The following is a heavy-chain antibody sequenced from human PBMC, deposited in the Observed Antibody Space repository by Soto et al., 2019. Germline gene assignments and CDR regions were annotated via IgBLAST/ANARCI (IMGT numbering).Heavy chain of an antibody. CDR1: GFTFSSYA. CDR2: ISANGGST. CDR3: VKGEYYYDSSGYYPFDY. Sequence: PGASLRLSFLACGFTFSSYAINWVPQAPGKGLDYVSSISANGGSTHYADSVKGRFTISRDNSKNTQYLQMSSLRADDTAVYYCVKGEYYYDSSGYYPFDYWGQGT. D-gene: IGHD3-22*01. V-gene: IGHV3-64D*06. J-gene: IGHJ4*02.